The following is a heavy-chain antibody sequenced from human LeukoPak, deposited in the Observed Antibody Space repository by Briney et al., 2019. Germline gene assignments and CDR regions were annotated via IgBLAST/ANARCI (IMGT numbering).Heavy chain of an antibody. V-gene: IGHV3-74*01. Sequence: GGSLRLSCAASGSTFTDYWLHWVRPAPGKGVVWVSRVDNDGTKTIYADSVQGRFTISKDNAKNSLYLQINSLRAEDTAIYYCARGGLDHAFDIWGQGTMVTVSS. D-gene: IGHD3-16*01. CDR1: GSTFTDYW. CDR2: VDNDGTKT. CDR3: ARGGLDHAFDI. J-gene: IGHJ3*02.